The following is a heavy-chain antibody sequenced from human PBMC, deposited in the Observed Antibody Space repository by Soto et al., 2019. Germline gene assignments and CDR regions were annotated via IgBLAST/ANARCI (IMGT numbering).Heavy chain of an antibody. CDR1: GFTFSSYA. CDR3: AKGVLAIWFVDLSPPPGLDY. D-gene: IGHD3-10*01. CDR2: ISASGGST. V-gene: IGHV3-23*01. Sequence: EEQLLESGGGLVQPGGSLRLSCAASGFTFSSYAMSWVRQAPGKGLEWVSGISASGGSTYYADSVKGRFTISRDNSRNTLYLQMNSLRAEDTAVYYCAKGVLAIWFVDLSPPPGLDYWGQGTLVTVSS. J-gene: IGHJ4*02.